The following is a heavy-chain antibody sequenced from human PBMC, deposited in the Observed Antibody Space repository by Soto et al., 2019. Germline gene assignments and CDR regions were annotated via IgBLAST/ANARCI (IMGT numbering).Heavy chain of an antibody. D-gene: IGHD3-10*01. CDR1: GFTFSSYG. CDR2: ISYDGSNK. CDR3: AKYPSYSGGKWFDP. J-gene: IGHJ5*02. V-gene: IGHV3-30*18. Sequence: QVQLVESGGGVVQPGRSLRLSCAASGFTFSSYGMHWVRQAPGKGLEWVAVISYDGSNKYYADSVKGRFTISRDNSKNPLYLQMNSLRAEDTAVYYCAKYPSYSGGKWFDPWGQGTLVTVSS.